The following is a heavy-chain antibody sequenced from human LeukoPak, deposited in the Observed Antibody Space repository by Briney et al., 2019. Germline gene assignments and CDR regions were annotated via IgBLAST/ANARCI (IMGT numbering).Heavy chain of an antibody. CDR1: GYTFTSYD. CDR2: MNPNSGDT. V-gene: IGHV1-8*03. J-gene: IGHJ4*02. CDR3: ARAIPPPHCTTITCFKPFDY. Sequence: ASVKVSCKASGYTFTSYDINWVRQATGQGLEWMGWMNPNSGDTGYAQKFQGRVTFTRNTSISTAYMDLSSLRSEDTAVYYCARAIPPPHCTTITCFKPFDYWGQGTLVTVSS. D-gene: IGHD2-2*01.